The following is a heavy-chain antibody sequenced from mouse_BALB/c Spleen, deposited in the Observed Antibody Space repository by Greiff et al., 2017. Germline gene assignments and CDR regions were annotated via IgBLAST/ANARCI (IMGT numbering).Heavy chain of an antibody. D-gene: IGHD2-10*02. CDR2: ISSGGSYT. J-gene: IGHJ4*01. V-gene: IGHV5-6*01. CDR1: GFTFSSYG. CDR3: ARLYGNPYYAMDY. Sequence: EVQLVESGGDLVKPGGSLKLSCAASGFTFSSYGMSWVRQTPDKRLEWVATISSGGSYTYYPASVTGRFTISRDNAKNTLYLQMSSLKSEDTAMYYCARLYGNPYYAMDYWGQGTSVTVSS.